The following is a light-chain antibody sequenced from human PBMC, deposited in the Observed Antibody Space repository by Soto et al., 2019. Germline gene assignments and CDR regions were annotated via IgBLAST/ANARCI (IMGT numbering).Light chain of an antibody. CDR3: SSYTISSTRV. J-gene: IGLJ1*01. CDR1: SSDVGGYKY. Sequence: QSALTQPASVSGSPGQSITISCTGTSSDVGGYKYVSWHQQHPGKAPKLVIYEVGNRPSGVSTRFSGSKSGNTASLTISGLQAEDEADYYCSSYTISSTRVFGTGTKLTVL. CDR2: EVG. V-gene: IGLV2-14*01.